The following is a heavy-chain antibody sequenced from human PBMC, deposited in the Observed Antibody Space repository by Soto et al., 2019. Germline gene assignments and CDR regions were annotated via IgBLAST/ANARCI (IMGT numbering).Heavy chain of an antibody. J-gene: IGHJ6*02. CDR2: ISSSSSYT. CDR3: ARDYYDSSGSSGGPYYYYGMDV. D-gene: IGHD3-22*01. V-gene: IGHV3-11*05. CDR1: GFTFSDYY. Sequence: GGSPRLSCAASGFTFSDYYMSWIRQAPGKGLEWVSYISSSSSYTNYADSVKGRFTISRDNAKNSLYLQMNSLRAEDTAVYYCARDYYDSSGSSGGPYYYYGMDVWGQGTTVTVSS.